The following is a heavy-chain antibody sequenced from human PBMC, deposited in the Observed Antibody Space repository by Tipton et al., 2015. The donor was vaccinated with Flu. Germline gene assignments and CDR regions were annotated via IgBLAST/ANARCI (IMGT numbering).Heavy chain of an antibody. CDR3: ASGSTGDKGNY. CDR2: INRDGSNT. V-gene: IGHV3-74*01. J-gene: IGHJ4*02. CDR1: GVTFSSYW. D-gene: IGHD1-1*01. Sequence: SLRLSCAASGVTFSSYWLHWVRQAPGMGLVWVSSINRDGSNTSYADSVKGRFTISRYNAKNTLYLQMNSVRAEDTALYYCASGSTGDKGNYWGQGTLVTVSS.